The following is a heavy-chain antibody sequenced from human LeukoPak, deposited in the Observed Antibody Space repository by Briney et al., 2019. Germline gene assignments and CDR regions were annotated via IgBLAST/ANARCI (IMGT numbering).Heavy chain of an antibody. Sequence: SETLSLTCTVSGGSISSYYWSWIRQPPGKGPEWTGYIYYSGSTNYNPSLKSRVTISVDTSKNQFSLKLSSVTAADTAVYYCARVYSSGWYADWYFDLWGRGTLVTVSS. J-gene: IGHJ2*01. CDR3: ARVYSSGWYADWYFDL. V-gene: IGHV4-59*01. D-gene: IGHD6-19*01. CDR1: GGSISSYY. CDR2: IYYSGST.